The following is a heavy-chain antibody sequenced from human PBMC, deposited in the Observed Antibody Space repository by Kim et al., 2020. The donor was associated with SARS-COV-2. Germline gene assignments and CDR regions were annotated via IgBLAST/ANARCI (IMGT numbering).Heavy chain of an antibody. CDR3: ARVQYDFWSAYLY. Sequence: GGSLRLSCAASGFIFSDYGMHWVRQAPGKGLEFVSAISATGGTTFYADAVKGRFTISRDNSKKMLYLQMDGLRADDMAVYYCARVQYDFWSAYLYWGQGT. D-gene: IGHD3-3*01. V-gene: IGHV3-64*02. J-gene: IGHJ4*02. CDR2: ISATGGTT. CDR1: GFIFSDYG.